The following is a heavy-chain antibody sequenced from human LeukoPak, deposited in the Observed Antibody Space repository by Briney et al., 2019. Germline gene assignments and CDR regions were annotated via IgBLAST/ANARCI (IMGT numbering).Heavy chain of an antibody. J-gene: IGHJ4*02. CDR3: ARGSMIVGNDY. D-gene: IGHD3-22*01. V-gene: IGHV4-59*01. CDR2: IYYSGST. CDR1: GGSISRYY. Sequence: PSETLSLTCTVSGGSISRYYWSWIRQPPGKGLEWIGYIYYSGSTNYNPSLKSRVIISVDTSKNQFSLKLSSVTAADTAVYYCARGSMIVGNDYWGQGTLVTVSS.